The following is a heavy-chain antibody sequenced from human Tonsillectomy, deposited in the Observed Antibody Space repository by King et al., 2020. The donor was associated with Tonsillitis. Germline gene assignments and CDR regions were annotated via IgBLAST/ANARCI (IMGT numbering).Heavy chain of an antibody. Sequence: VQLVQSGAEVKKPGASGRVSCKASGYTFTAYYIHWVRQAPGQGLEWMGWINPKSGGTTYKQKFQGRVTMTRDTSISTAYMELSRLRSDDTAVYYCATGGSGWYWVYWGQGTLVTVSS. D-gene: IGHD6-19*01. CDR3: ATGGSGWYWVY. CDR2: INPKSGGT. J-gene: IGHJ4*02. CDR1: GYTFTAYY. V-gene: IGHV1-2*02.